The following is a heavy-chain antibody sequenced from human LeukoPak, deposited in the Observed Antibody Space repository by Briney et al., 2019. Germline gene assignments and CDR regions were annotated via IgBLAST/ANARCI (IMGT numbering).Heavy chain of an antibody. Sequence: GGSLRLSCAASGFTFSSYWMTWVRQAPGKGLEWVANIKQDGSKKNYVDSVKGRFTISRDNAKNSLYLQMNSLRAQDTAVYYCATPLDYYDTSGYHQGGDWGQGTLVTVSS. J-gene: IGHJ4*02. CDR3: ATPLDYYDTSGYHQGGD. CDR2: IKQDGSKK. V-gene: IGHV3-7*03. D-gene: IGHD3-22*01. CDR1: GFTFSSYW.